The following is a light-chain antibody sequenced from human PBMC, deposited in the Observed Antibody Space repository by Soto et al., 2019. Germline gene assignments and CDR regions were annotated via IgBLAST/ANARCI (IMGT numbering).Light chain of an antibody. CDR1: QSISIY. CDR2: GAS. V-gene: IGKV1-39*01. CDR3: QQSYSTPFT. Sequence: DIQMTQSPSSLSASVGDRVTITCRASQSISIYLNWYQQKPGEAPKLLIFGASSLQGGVPSRFSGSGSGTDFTLTISSLQREDSATYNCQQSYSTPFTFGQGTRLEIK. J-gene: IGKJ5*01.